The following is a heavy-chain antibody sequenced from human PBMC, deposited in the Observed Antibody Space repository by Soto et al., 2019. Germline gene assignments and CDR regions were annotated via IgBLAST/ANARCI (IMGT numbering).Heavy chain of an antibody. CDR3: ARVGIRLIPADLGGGYHFQGLDV. V-gene: IGHV1-69*01. J-gene: IGHJ6*02. CDR1: GETFINYS. Sequence: QVQLVQSAAEVKKPGSSVKISCKASGETFINYSFSWMRQAPGQGLEWMGGIVPMSGGPNSAEKFHDRLTITADRSTGTVTMQLSSLTSDDTAVYYCARVGIRLIPADLGGGYHFQGLDVWGEGTKVTVS. D-gene: IGHD2-2*01. CDR2: IVPMSGGP.